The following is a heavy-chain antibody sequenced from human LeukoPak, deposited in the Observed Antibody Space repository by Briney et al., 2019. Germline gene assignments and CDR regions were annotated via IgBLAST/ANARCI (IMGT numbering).Heavy chain of an antibody. CDR1: GFSFSRWW. J-gene: IGHJ4*02. CDR3: IPRDED. V-gene: IGHV3-7*01. Sequence: PGGSLRLSCAASGFSFSRWWMNWVRQAPGKGLEWVANINENGSQKTYADSVKGRFTISRDNARNSVHLQMDSLRAKDTAFYYCIPRDEDWGQGILVTVSS. CDR2: INENGSQK.